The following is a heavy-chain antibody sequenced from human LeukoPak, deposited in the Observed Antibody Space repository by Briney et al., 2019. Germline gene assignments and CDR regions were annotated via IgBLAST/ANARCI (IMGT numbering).Heavy chain of an antibody. CDR2: ISTYNGNT. CDR3: ARDEDYGIFVNVDY. J-gene: IGHJ4*02. Sequence: ATVKVSCKASGYSFVLYGISWVRQAPGQGPEWMGWISTYNGNTKYAEKFQGRVTMTTDTPTSTAYMELRSLRSDDTAVYYCARDEDYGIFVNVDYWGQGTLVTVSS. D-gene: IGHD4-17*01. CDR1: GYSFVLYG. V-gene: IGHV1-18*01.